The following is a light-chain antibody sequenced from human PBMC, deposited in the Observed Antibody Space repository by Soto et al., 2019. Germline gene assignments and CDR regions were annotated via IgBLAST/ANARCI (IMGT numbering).Light chain of an antibody. V-gene: IGLV2-8*01. J-gene: IGLJ3*02. CDR2: DVS. Sequence: QSALTQPPYASGSPGQSVAISCTGASSDVGGYNFVSWYQHHPGKAPKLMIYDVSKRPSGVPDRFSGSKSGNTASLTVSGLQAEDEADYYCSSYAGSSDYWVFGGGTKVTVL. CDR1: SSDVGGYNF. CDR3: SSYAGSSDYWV.